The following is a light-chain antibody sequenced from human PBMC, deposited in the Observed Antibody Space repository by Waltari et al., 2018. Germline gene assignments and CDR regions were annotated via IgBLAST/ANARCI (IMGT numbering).Light chain of an antibody. V-gene: IGKV1-39*01. CDR1: QSISTY. Sequence: DIQMTQSPSSLSASVGDRVTITCRASQSISTYLNWYQQKPGKPPNLLIYGASSLQSGVPSRFSGSGSGTDFTLTISSLQPEDFATYYCQHSYNVPLTFGGGTKVEI. CDR2: GAS. CDR3: QHSYNVPLT. J-gene: IGKJ4*01.